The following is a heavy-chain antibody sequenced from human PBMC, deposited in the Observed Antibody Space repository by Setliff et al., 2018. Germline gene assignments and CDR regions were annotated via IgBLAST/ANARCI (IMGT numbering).Heavy chain of an antibody. V-gene: IGHV4-34*01. CDR1: GGSFSGYY. CDR2: INHSGST. D-gene: IGHD3-3*01. CDR3: ARVGSGWYDFWSGPSSDAFDI. Sequence: SETLSLTCAVYGGSFSGYYWSWIRQPPGKGLEWIGEINHSGSTNYNPSLKSRVTISVDTSKNQFSLKLSSVTAADTAVYYCARVGSGWYDFWSGPSSDAFDIWGQGTMVTVSS. J-gene: IGHJ3*02.